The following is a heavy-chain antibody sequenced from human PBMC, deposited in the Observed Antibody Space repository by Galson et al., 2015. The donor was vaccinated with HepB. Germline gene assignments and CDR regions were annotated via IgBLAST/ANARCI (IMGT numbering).Heavy chain of an antibody. Sequence: CAISGDSVSSNSAAWNWIRQSPSRGLEWLGRTYYRSKWYNDYAVSVKSRITINPDTSKNQFSLKLSSVTAADTAVYYCARDVVLRYFDWLDYYYYGMDVWGQGTTVTVSS. V-gene: IGHV6-1*01. CDR3: ARDVVLRYFDWLDYYYYGMDV. CDR2: TYYRSKWYN. CDR1: GDSVSSNSAA. D-gene: IGHD3-9*01. J-gene: IGHJ6*02.